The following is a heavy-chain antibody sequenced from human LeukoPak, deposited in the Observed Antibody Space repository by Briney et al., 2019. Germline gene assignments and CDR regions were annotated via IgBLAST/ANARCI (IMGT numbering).Heavy chain of an antibody. V-gene: IGHV1-69*05. CDR3: ASRDGYNLSDAFDI. CDR2: IIPIFGTA. Sequence: SVKVSCKASGGTFSSYAISWVRQAPGQGLEWMGRIIPIFGTANYAQKFQGKVTITTDESTSTAYMELSSLRSEDTAVYYCASRDGYNLSDAFDIWGQGTMVTVSS. D-gene: IGHD5-24*01. CDR1: GGTFSSYA. J-gene: IGHJ3*02.